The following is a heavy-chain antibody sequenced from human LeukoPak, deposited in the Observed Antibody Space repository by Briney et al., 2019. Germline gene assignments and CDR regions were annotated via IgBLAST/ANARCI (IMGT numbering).Heavy chain of an antibody. CDR2: INPSGGST. Sequence: ASVKVSCKASGYTFTSYGISWVRQAPGQGLEWMGIINPSGGSTSYAQKFQGRVTMTRDMSTSTVYMELSSLRSEDTAVYYCARGRRCSGGSCYEGDAFDIWGQGTMVTVSS. V-gene: IGHV1-46*01. D-gene: IGHD2-15*01. CDR1: GYTFTSYG. CDR3: ARGRRCSGGSCYEGDAFDI. J-gene: IGHJ3*02.